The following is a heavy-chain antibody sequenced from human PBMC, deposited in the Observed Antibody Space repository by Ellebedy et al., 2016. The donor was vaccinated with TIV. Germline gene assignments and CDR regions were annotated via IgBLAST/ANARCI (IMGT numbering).Heavy chain of an antibody. CDR2: ILHSGRT. Sequence: MPSETLSLTCTVSGGSISSYSWSWIRQPPGKGLEWIGYILHSGRTNYNPSLKGRVTISVDTSKNHFSLKMNSVTAADSAVYYCARLDYYGSGPTRWFDPWGQGTLVTVSS. J-gene: IGHJ5*02. CDR1: GGSISSYS. CDR3: ARLDYYGSGPTRWFDP. D-gene: IGHD3-10*01. V-gene: IGHV4-59*01.